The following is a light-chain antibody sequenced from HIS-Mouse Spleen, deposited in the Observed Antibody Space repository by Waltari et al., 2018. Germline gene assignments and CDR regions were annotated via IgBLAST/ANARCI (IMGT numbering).Light chain of an antibody. J-gene: IGLJ3*02. CDR2: DVS. Sequence: QSALTQPASVSGSPGQSIPISCTITSSDVGGYNYVSWYQQHPVKAPKLMIYDVSNRPSGVSNRFSGSKSGNTASLTISGLQAEDEADYYCSSYTSSSTLVFGGGTKLTVL. V-gene: IGLV2-14*03. CDR1: SSDVGGYNY. CDR3: SSYTSSSTLV.